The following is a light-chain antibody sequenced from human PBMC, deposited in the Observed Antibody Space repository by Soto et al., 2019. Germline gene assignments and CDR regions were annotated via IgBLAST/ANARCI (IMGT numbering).Light chain of an antibody. V-gene: IGKV3-15*01. Sequence: EKVMTQSPATLSVSPGERATLSCRASQSVSSNLAWYQQKPGQAPRLLIYGASTRATGIPARFSGSGSGTESTLTISSLQSEDFAVYYCQQYNNWPPLTFGGGTKVEIK. CDR1: QSVSSN. CDR2: GAS. CDR3: QQYNNWPPLT. J-gene: IGKJ4*01.